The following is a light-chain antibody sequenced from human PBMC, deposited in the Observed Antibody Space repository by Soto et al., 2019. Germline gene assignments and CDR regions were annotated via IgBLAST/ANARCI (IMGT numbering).Light chain of an antibody. J-gene: IGLJ2*01. Sequence: QSVLTQPASVSGSPGQSITISCTGTSSDVGDYKYVSWYQQHPGKAPKLMIYEVSKRPSGVPDRFSGSKSGNTASLTVSGLQAEDEADYYCSSYAGSNNLVFGGGTKLTVL. CDR2: EVS. CDR3: SSYAGSNNLV. CDR1: SSDVGDYKY. V-gene: IGLV2-8*01.